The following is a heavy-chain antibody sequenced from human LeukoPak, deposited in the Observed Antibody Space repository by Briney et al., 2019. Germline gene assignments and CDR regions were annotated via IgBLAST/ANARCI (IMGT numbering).Heavy chain of an antibody. D-gene: IGHD2/OR15-2a*01. Sequence: GGSLRLSCAASGFTFSSYAMSWVRQPPGKGLEWVSAISGSGGSTYYADSVKGRFTISRDNSKNPLYLQMNSLRAEDSAVYYRAKDIDLSYYFDYWGQGTLVTVSS. CDR2: ISGSGGST. J-gene: IGHJ4*02. CDR1: GFTFSSYA. V-gene: IGHV3-23*01. CDR3: AKDIDLSYYFDY.